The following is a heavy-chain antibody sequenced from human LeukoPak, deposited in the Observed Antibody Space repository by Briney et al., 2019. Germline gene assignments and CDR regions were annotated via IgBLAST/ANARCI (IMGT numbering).Heavy chain of an antibody. CDR1: GYTFTSYG. CDR3: ATTTHNYYDPLGACAFDI. J-gene: IGHJ3*02. Sequence: GASVKVSCKASGYTFTSYGISWVRQAPGQGLEWMGWISAYNGNTNYAQKLQSRVTMTTDTSTSTAYMELRSLRSDDTAVYYCATTTHNYYDPLGACAFDIWGQGTMVTVSS. V-gene: IGHV1-18*01. D-gene: IGHD3-22*01. CDR2: ISAYNGNT.